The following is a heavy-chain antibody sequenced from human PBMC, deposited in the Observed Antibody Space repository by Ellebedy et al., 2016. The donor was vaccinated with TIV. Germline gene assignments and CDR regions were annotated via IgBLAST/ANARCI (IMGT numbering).Heavy chain of an antibody. J-gene: IGHJ3*02. CDR2: IYYSGKN. CDR1: NYSIRSGYY. CDR3: ARDVTGTYYGLAFDI. Sequence: MPSETLSLTCTVSNYSIRSGYYWGWIRQPPGKGLEWIGSIYYSGKNYHNPSLKSRVTISVDTSKKQFSLKLRFVTAADTAVYYCARDVTGTYYGLAFDIWGQGTMVTVSS. D-gene: IGHD1-26*01. V-gene: IGHV4-38-2*02.